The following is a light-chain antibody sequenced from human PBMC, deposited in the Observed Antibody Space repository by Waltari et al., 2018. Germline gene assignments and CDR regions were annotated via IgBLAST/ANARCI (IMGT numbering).Light chain of an antibody. CDR3: QQYDSYSLT. CDR2: KAS. Sequence: DIQMTQSPSTLSASVGDRVTITCRASQDINRWLAWYQQKPGTVPKLLIFKASSLKSGVPSRFSGSGSGTECTLTISSLQPDDFATYYCQQYDSYSLTFGGGTKVEI. V-gene: IGKV1-5*03. J-gene: IGKJ4*01. CDR1: QDINRW.